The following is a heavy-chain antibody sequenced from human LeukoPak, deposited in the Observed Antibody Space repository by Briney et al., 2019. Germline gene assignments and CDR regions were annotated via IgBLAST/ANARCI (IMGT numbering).Heavy chain of an antibody. CDR1: GFSLSTRGVG. CDR3: AHRTTVVKGGFDY. Sequence: RESGPTLVNPTQTLTLTCTFSGFSLSTRGVGVGWIRQPPRTAGACLALIYWDDDNRYSPSLKSRLTITKDTSKNQVVLTMTNLHPVDTATYYCAHRTTVVKGGFDYWGQGTLVTLPS. J-gene: IGHJ4*02. V-gene: IGHV2-5*02. CDR2: IYWDDDN. D-gene: IGHD4-23*01.